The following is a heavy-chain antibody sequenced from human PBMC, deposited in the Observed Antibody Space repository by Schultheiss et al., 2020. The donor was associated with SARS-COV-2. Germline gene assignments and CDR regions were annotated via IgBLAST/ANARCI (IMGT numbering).Heavy chain of an antibody. D-gene: IGHD2/OR15-2a*01. J-gene: IGHJ4*02. CDR2: ISGSGDRT. CDR1: GFDLRVYA. Sequence: GGSLRLSCAASGFDLRVYAMTWVRQAPGKGLEWVSSISGSGDRTNYADSVKGRFIITRDNSKNTLYLQMISLRVEDTATYYCANSASNFDYWGQGTLVTVSS. CDR3: ANSASNFDY. V-gene: IGHV3-23*01.